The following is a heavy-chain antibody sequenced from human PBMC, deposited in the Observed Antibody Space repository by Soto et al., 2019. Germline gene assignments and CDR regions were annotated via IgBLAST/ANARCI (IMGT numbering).Heavy chain of an antibody. CDR1: GGTFSSYA. J-gene: IGHJ4*02. CDR3: ARAMVSSGYSSPEVVDY. D-gene: IGHD3-22*01. CDR2: IIPILGTA. V-gene: IGHV1-69*01. Sequence: QVQLVQSGAEVKKPGSSVKVSCKASGGTFSSYAISWVRQAPGQGLEWMGGIIPILGTANYAQKFQGRVTITADESTSTAYKELSSLRSEDTAVYYCARAMVSSGYSSPEVVDYWGQGTLVTVSS.